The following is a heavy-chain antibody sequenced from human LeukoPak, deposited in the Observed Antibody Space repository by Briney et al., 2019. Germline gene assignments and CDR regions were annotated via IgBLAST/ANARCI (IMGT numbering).Heavy chain of an antibody. V-gene: IGHV3-23*01. Sequence: GGSLRLSCAASGFTFSGYGMSWVRQAPGKGLKWVSAISGGGRSTYYADSVKGRFTIYRGNSKNTLYLQMNSLRAEDTAVYYCAKSPRIVGAIPNDYWGQGTLVTVSS. CDR3: AKSPRIVGAIPNDY. J-gene: IGHJ4*02. CDR1: GFTFSGYG. D-gene: IGHD1-26*01. CDR2: ISGGGRST.